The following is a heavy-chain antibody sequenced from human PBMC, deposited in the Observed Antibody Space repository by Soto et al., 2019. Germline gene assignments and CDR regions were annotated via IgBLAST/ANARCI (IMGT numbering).Heavy chain of an antibody. CDR1: GFTVSNNY. J-gene: IGHJ4*02. CDR3: ARDPFQVFGY. Sequence: EVQVVESGGGLVQPGGSLRLSCAASGFTVSNNYMGWVRQAPGKGLEWISVIFSDGSTYYADSVKGRFTISRDNSENTLYLQINSLKAEDTAVYYCARDPFQVFGYWGQGTLVTVSS. V-gene: IGHV3-66*01. CDR2: IFSDGST.